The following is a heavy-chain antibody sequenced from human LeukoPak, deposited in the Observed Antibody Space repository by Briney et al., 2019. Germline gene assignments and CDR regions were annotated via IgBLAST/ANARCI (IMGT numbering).Heavy chain of an antibody. V-gene: IGHV4-34*01. D-gene: IGHD2-15*01. Sequence: SETLFLTCAVYGGSFSGYYWSRIRQPPGKGLEWIEEINHSGSTNYNPSPKSRVTISADTSKNQFSLKLSSVTAADTAVYYCARVRCSGGSCYSYYYYYGMDVWGKGTTVTVSS. CDR2: INHSGST. J-gene: IGHJ6*04. CDR3: ARVRCSGGSCYSYYYYYGMDV. CDR1: GGSFSGYY.